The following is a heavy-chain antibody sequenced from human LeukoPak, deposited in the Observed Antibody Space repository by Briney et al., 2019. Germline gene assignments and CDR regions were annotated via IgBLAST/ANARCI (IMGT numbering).Heavy chain of an antibody. CDR3: ARGGVAVAGTYFDY. CDR1: GGTFSSYA. J-gene: IGHJ4*02. D-gene: IGHD6-19*01. CDR2: IIPIFGTA. Sequence: ASVKVSCKASGGTFSSYAISWVRQAPGQGLEWMGGIIPIFGTANYAQKFQGRVTITADKSTSTAYIELSNLRSEDTAVYYWARGGVAVAGTYFDYWGQGTLVTVSS. V-gene: IGHV1-69*06.